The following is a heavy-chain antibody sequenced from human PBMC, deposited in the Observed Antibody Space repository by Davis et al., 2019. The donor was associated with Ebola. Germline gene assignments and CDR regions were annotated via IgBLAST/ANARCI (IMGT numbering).Heavy chain of an antibody. CDR1: GYTFTSYY. CDR2: INPSGGSA. CDR3: ARDLGYCSGGSCYGQLGFDY. Sequence: AASVKVSCKASGYTFTSYYMHWVRQAPGQGLEWMGIINPSGGSASYAQKFQGRVTMTRDTSTSTVYVELSSLRSEDTAVYYCARDLGYCSGGSCYGQLGFDYWGQGTLVTVSS. J-gene: IGHJ4*02. D-gene: IGHD2-15*01. V-gene: IGHV1-46*01.